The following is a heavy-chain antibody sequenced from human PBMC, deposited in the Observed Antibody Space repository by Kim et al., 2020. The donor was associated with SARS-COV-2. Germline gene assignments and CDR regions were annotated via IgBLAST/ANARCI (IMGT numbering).Heavy chain of an antibody. V-gene: IGHV3-11*06. D-gene: IGHD3-22*01. CDR3: ASLIYPYYYDSSGYNIDY. Sequence: KGRFTISRDNAKNSLYLQMNSLRAEDTAVYYCASLIYPYYYDSSGYNIDYWGQGTLVTVSS. J-gene: IGHJ4*02.